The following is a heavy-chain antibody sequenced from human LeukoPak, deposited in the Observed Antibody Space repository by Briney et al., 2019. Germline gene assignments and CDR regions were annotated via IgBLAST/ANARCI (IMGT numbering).Heavy chain of an antibody. J-gene: IGHJ3*02. CDR1: GFTVSSNY. Sequence: GGSLRLSCAASGFTVSSNYMSWVRQAPGKGLEWVSVIYSGGSTYYADSVKGRFTISRDNSKNTLYLQMNSLRAEDTAVYYCARMFSGWANALDIWGQGTMVTVSS. CDR3: ARMFSGWANALDI. D-gene: IGHD6-19*01. CDR2: IYSGGST. V-gene: IGHV3-66*01.